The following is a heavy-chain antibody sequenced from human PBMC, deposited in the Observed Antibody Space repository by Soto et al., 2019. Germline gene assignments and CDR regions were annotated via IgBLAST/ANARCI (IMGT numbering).Heavy chain of an antibody. CDR1: GYTFTGYY. V-gene: IGHV1-2*04. CDR3: ARALYSSSWYPLDYYYYYGMDV. D-gene: IGHD6-13*01. CDR2: INPNSGGT. J-gene: IGHJ6*02. Sequence: ASVKVSCKASGYTFTGYYMHWVRQAPGQGXEWMGWINPNSGGTNYAQKFQGWVTMTRDTSISTAYMELSGLRSDDTAVYYCARALYSSSWYPLDYYYYYGMDVWGQGTTVTVSS.